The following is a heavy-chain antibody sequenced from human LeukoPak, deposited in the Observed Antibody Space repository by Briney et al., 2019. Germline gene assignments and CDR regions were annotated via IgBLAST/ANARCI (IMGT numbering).Heavy chain of an antibody. D-gene: IGHD5-18*01. V-gene: IGHV1-18*01. Sequence: ASVKVSCKASGYTFTSYGISWVRQAPGQGLEWMGWISAYNGNTNYAQKLQGRVTMTTDTSTSTAYMELRSLRSDDTAVYYCARVDTAMVVNYYYYYCMDVWGQGTTVTVSS. CDR2: ISAYNGNT. J-gene: IGHJ6*02. CDR3: ARVDTAMVVNYYYYYCMDV. CDR1: GYTFTSYG.